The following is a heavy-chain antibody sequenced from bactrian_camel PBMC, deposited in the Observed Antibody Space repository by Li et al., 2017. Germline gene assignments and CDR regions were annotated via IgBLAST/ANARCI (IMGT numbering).Heavy chain of an antibody. CDR1: GVTYTSLC. D-gene: IGHD2*01. J-gene: IGHJ6*01. CDR2: LDSDGTT. CDR3: AKVGLNMASGASPFTPPRRDSGY. V-gene: IGHV3S1*01. Sequence: HVQLVESGGGSVQAGGSLRLSCAASGVTYTSLCMAWFRQAPGKEREGVAFLDSDGTTIYAAAAKGRFTVSRDNAKNTLYLDMNNLKAEDTAMYYCAKVGLNMASGASPFTPPRRDSGYWGQRTQVTVS.